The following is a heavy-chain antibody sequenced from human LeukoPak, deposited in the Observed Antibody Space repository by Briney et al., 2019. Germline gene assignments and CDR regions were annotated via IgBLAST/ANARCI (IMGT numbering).Heavy chain of an antibody. CDR1: GFTFSSYS. D-gene: IGHD3-22*01. J-gene: IGHJ4*02. CDR3: ARSYYYDSSGYYYVDY. CDR2: ISSSSSYI. Sequence: PGGSLRLSCAASGFTFSSYSMNWVRQAPGKGLEWVSSISSSSSYIYYADSVKGRFTISRDNAKNSLYLQMNGLRAEDTAVYYCARSYYYDSSGYYYVDYWGQGTLVTVSS. V-gene: IGHV3-21*01.